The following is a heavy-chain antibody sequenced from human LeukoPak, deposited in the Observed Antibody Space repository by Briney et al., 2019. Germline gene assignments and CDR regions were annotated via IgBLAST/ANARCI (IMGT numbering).Heavy chain of an antibody. Sequence: AGGSLRLSCVASGFTFSSYGMHWVRQAPGKGLEWVASIRYEGSNKYYADSVKGRFTISRDNSKNTLYLQMNSLRAEDTAVYYCAKHSGSGIAPPYYFDYWGQGTLATVSS. V-gene: IGHV3-30*02. D-gene: IGHD6-13*01. CDR1: GFTFSSYG. CDR2: IRYEGSNK. CDR3: AKHSGSGIAPPYYFDY. J-gene: IGHJ4*02.